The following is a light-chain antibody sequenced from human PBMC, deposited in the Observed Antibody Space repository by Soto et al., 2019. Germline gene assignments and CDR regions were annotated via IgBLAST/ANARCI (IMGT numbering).Light chain of an antibody. Sequence: QSVLTQPASVSGSPGQSITISCTGTSRDVGGYNYVSWYQQHPGNAPKLMIYDVSNRPSVVSNRFSGAKSGNTASLTISGLQAEDEADYYCSSYTSSSTRVFGGGTKLTVL. CDR1: SRDVGGYNY. V-gene: IGLV2-14*01. J-gene: IGLJ2*01. CDR3: SSYTSSSTRV. CDR2: DVS.